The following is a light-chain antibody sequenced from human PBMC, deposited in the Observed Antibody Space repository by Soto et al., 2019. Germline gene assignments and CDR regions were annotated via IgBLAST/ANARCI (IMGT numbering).Light chain of an antibody. J-gene: IGKJ5*01. V-gene: IGKV3-11*01. Sequence: DILMTQSPSTLSASPGDRATISCRASQSVSSYLAWYQQKPGQAPKLLIYAASNLPSGVPSRFSGSGSGTDFTLTISSLQPEDFAVYYCQQRCNLPITFGQGTRLEIK. CDR2: AAS. CDR3: QQRCNLPIT. CDR1: QSVSSY.